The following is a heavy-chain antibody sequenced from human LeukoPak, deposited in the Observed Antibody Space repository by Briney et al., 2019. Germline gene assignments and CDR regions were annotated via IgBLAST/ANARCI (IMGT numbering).Heavy chain of an antibody. CDR1: GGSISSYY. Sequence: TSETLSLTCTVSGGSISSYYWSWIRQPPGKGLEWIGYIYTSGSTNYNPSLKSRVTISVDTSKNQFSLKLSSVTAADTAVYYCARASRSGYYHYWGQGTLVTVSS. V-gene: IGHV4-4*09. CDR2: IYTSGST. CDR3: ARASRSGYYHY. D-gene: IGHD3-3*01. J-gene: IGHJ4*02.